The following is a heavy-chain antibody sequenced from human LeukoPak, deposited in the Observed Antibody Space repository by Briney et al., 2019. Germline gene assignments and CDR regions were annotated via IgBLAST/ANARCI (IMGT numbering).Heavy chain of an antibody. CDR3: AKDPVQRGYSGYDFVD. D-gene: IGHD5-12*01. CDR1: GFTFSSYA. CDR2: ISGSGGST. V-gene: IGHV3-23*01. Sequence: GSLRLSCAASGFTFSSYAMSWVRQAPGKGLEWVSAISGSGGSTYYADSVEGRFTISRDNSKNTLYLQMNSLRAEDTAVYYCAKDPVQRGYSGYDFVDWGQGTLVTVSS. J-gene: IGHJ4*02.